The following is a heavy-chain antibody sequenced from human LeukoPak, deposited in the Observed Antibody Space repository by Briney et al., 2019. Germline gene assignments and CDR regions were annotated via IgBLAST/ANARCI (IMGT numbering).Heavy chain of an antibody. V-gene: IGHV3-30-3*01. Sequence: PGGSLRLSCAASGFTFSSYAMSWVRQAPGKGLEWVAVISYDGSNKYYADSVKGRFTISRDNSKNTLYLQMNSLRAEDTAVYYCASVFYYYDSSGYPTWYYFDYWGQGTLVTVSS. CDR1: GFTFSSYA. J-gene: IGHJ4*02. D-gene: IGHD3-22*01. CDR2: ISYDGSNK. CDR3: ASVFYYYDSSGYPTWYYFDY.